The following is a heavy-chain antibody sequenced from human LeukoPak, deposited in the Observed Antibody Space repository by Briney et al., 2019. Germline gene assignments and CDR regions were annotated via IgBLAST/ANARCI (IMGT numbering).Heavy chain of an antibody. CDR2: IRSKIYGGTP. CDR3: TRDQTPYY. Sequence: GGSLRLSCTASGFTFGDYAMTWVRQAPRKGLEWVGFIRSKIYGGTPEYAASVKGRFTISRDDSKGIAYLQMNSLKTEDTAVYYCTRDQTPYYWGQGTLVTVSS. V-gene: IGHV3-49*04. CDR1: GFTFGDYA. J-gene: IGHJ4*02.